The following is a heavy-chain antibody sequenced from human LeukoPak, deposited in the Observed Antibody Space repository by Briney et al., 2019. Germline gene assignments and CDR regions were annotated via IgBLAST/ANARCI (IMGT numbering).Heavy chain of an antibody. CDR2: ISYDGSNK. D-gene: IGHD3-16*01. CDR1: GFTFSSYG. V-gene: IGHV3-30*18. CDR3: AKDRSMILNGVHYFDY. Sequence: PGGSLRLSCAASGFTFSSYGMHWVRQAPGKGLEWVAVISYDGSNKYYADSVKGRFTISRDNSKNTLYLQMNSLRAEDTAVYYCAKDRSMILNGVHYFDYWGQGTLVSVSS. J-gene: IGHJ4*02.